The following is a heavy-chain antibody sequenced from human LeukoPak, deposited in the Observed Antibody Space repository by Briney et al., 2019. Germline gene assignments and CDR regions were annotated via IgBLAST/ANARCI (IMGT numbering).Heavy chain of an antibody. CDR1: GGSFSGYC. V-gene: IGHV4-34*01. J-gene: IGHJ4*02. Sequence: SETLSLTCAVYGGSFSGYCWTWIRQFPGKGLEWIGEIHYSGSINYNPSLKSRATISGDTSKNQLSLKLYSVTAADTAVYYCSRGRDEYKVGNHWGLGTLVTVSS. D-gene: IGHD5-24*01. CDR3: SRGRDEYKVGNH. CDR2: IHYSGSI.